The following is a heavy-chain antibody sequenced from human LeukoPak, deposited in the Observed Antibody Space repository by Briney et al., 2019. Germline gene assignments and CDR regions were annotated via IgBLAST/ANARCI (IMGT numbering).Heavy chain of an antibody. Sequence: GGSLRLSCAAYGFIFSSYSMSWVRQAPGEGLEWVSSISTSSSYIYYADSVKGRFTISRYNAKNSLYLQMNSLRAEDTAMYYCARDHEGVVGTTRGIDYWGQGTLVTVSS. D-gene: IGHD1-26*01. V-gene: IGHV3-21*01. CDR2: ISTSSSYI. CDR1: GFIFSSYS. J-gene: IGHJ4*02. CDR3: ARDHEGVVGTTRGIDY.